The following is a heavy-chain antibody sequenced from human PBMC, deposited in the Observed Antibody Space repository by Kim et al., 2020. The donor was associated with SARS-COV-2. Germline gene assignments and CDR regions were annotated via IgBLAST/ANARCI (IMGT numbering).Heavy chain of an antibody. CDR1: GGTFSSYA. D-gene: IGHD5-18*01. CDR2: IIPIFGKA. Sequence: SVKVSCKASGGTFSSYAISWVRQAPGQGLEWMGGIIPIFGKANYAQKFQGRVTITADESTSTAYMELSSLRSEDTAVYYCARVLGDVGTWIQPLGYWGQGTLVTVSS. V-gene: IGHV1-69*13. CDR3: ARVLGDVGTWIQPLGY. J-gene: IGHJ4*02.